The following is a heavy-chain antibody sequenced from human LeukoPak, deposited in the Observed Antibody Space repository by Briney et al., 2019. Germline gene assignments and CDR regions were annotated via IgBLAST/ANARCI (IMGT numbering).Heavy chain of an antibody. CDR1: GGSISSSSYY. D-gene: IGHD3-3*01. Sequence: SETLSLTCTVSGGSISSSSYYWGWIRQPPGKGLEWIGSIYYSGSTYYNPSLKSRVTISVDTSKNQFSLKLSSVTAADTAVYYCARTLRFLEEDYMDVWGKGTTVTVSS. CDR2: IYYSGST. V-gene: IGHV4-39*01. CDR3: ARTLRFLEEDYMDV. J-gene: IGHJ6*03.